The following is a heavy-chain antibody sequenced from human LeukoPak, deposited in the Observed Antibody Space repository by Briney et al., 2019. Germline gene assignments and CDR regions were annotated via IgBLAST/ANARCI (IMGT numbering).Heavy chain of an antibody. CDR1: GYSFSSYW. V-gene: IGHV5-51*01. Sequence: GESLKISCKASGYSFSSYWIGWVRQMPGKGLEWMGIIYPGDSDTRYSPSFQGQVTISADKSISTVYLQWNSLKASDTAMYYCARQLLALDAFDIWGQGTMVTVSS. CDR3: ARQLLALDAFDI. D-gene: IGHD2-21*01. J-gene: IGHJ3*02. CDR2: IYPGDSDT.